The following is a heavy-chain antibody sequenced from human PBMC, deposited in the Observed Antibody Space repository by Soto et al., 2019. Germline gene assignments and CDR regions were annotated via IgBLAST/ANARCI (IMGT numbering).Heavy chain of an antibody. J-gene: IGHJ6*02. CDR2: IYYSGST. CDR3: ARVFRDYNYYYYGMDV. Sequence: QVQLQESGPGLVKPSQTLSLTCTVSGGSISSGDYYWSWIRQPPGKGLEWIGYIYYSGSTYYNPSLKSRVTISVDTSKTQFSLKLSSVTAADTAVYYCARVFRDYNYYYYGMDVWGQGTTVTVSS. V-gene: IGHV4-30-4*01. CDR1: GGSISSGDYY. D-gene: IGHD4-4*01.